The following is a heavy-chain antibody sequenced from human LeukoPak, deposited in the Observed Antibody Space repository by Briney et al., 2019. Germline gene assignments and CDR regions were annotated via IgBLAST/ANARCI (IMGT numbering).Heavy chain of an antibody. CDR1: GFTFSTYG. CDR2: ISNSGGT. D-gene: IGHD6-19*01. Sequence: GGSLRLSCAASGFTFSTYGMAWVRQAAGKGLEWVSAISNSGGTFYTDSVKGRFTISRDNSKNTLYLDMNSLRVDDTATYFCVKDHDSGWPTPVGYWGQGTPVTVSS. CDR3: VKDHDSGWPTPVGY. V-gene: IGHV3-23*01. J-gene: IGHJ4*02.